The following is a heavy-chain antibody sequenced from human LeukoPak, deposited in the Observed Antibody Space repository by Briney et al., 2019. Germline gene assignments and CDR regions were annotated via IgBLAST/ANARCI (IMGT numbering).Heavy chain of an antibody. D-gene: IGHD5-18*01. Sequence: PGRSLRLSRAASGFTFSSYGMHWVRQAPGKGLEWVAVIWYDGSNKYYADSVKGRFTISRDNSKNTLYLQMNSLRSEDTAVYYCARDPLARVDTAMTFDYWGQGTLVTVSS. V-gene: IGHV3-33*01. CDR2: IWYDGSNK. CDR3: ARDPLARVDTAMTFDY. J-gene: IGHJ4*02. CDR1: GFTFSSYG.